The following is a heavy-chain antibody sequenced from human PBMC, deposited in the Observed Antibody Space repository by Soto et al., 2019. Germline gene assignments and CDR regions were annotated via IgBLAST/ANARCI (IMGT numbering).Heavy chain of an antibody. CDR1: GFTFSSYG. CDR3: ARDGELWTLDY. D-gene: IGHD3-16*01. CDR2: IWYDGSNK. J-gene: IGHJ4*02. V-gene: IGHV3-33*01. Sequence: QVQLVESGGGVVQPGRSLRLSCAASGFTFSSYGMHWVRQAPGKGLEWVAVIWYDGSNKYYADSVKGRFTISRDNSKNTLYLQMNSLRAEDTAMYYCARDGELWTLDYWGQGTLVTVSS.